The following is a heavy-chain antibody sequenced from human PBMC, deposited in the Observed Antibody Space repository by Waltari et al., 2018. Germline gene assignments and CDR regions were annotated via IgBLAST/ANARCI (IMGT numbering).Heavy chain of an antibody. V-gene: IGHV3-23*01. CDR2: ISKSGGDT. D-gene: IGHD3-16*01. CDR1: GLTFSIFA. Sequence: QLLESGGGLVQPGGSLRLSCSDSGLTFSIFAMSWVRQAPGKGLEWVSGISKSGGDTYETDAGKGRFTISRDNSKKTLYLQMNSLRVEDTAVYYCAKDHGVAYWGQGTLVTVSS. J-gene: IGHJ4*02. CDR3: AKDHGVAY.